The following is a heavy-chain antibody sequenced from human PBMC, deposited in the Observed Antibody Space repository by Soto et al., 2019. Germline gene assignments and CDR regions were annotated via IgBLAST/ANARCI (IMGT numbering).Heavy chain of an antibody. CDR3: ATGLRTGNYGMDV. CDR2: IIPIFGTT. CDR1: GGTFSNDA. V-gene: IGHV1-69*01. D-gene: IGHD3-10*01. Sequence: QEQLVQAGAEVKKPGSSVRISCRASGGTFSNDAVSRVRQAPGQGLQWMGGIIPIFGTTHYAQKFQGRVTITADESTVTAYMELRSVTSEDTAVYYCATGLRTGNYGMDVWGQGTAVTVSS. J-gene: IGHJ6*02.